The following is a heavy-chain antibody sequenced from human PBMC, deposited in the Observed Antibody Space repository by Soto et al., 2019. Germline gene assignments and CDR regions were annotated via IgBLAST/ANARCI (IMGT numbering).Heavy chain of an antibody. CDR3: ARDSDSGDYDYSNDWPYNWFDP. D-gene: IGHD4-4*01. Sequence: QVQLQESGPGLVKPSETLSLTCTVSGGSISSYYWSWIRQPGGKGLEWIGRIYTSGSTNYNPSLKSRVTMSVDTSKNQFSLKLSSVTAADTAVYYCARDSDSGDYDYSNDWPYNWFDPWGQGTLVTVSS. J-gene: IGHJ5*02. CDR2: IYTSGST. CDR1: GGSISSYY. V-gene: IGHV4-4*07.